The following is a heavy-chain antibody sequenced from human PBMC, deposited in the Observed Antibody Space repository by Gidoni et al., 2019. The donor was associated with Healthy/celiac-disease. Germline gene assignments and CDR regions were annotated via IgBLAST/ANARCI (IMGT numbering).Heavy chain of an antibody. CDR1: GFTFSSYS. V-gene: IGHV3-21*01. CDR2: ISSSSSYI. Sequence: EVQLVESGGGLVKPGGSVRFSCAASGFTFSSYSMNWVRQAPGKGLEWVSSISSSSSYIYYADSVKGRFTISRDNAKNSLYLQRNSLRAEDTAVYYCARDRTYMDVWGQGTTVTVSS. CDR3: ARDRTYMDV. J-gene: IGHJ6*02.